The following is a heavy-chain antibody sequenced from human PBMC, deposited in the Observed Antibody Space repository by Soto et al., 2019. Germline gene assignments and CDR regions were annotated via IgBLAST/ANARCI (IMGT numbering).Heavy chain of an antibody. CDR1: GYTFTNYG. D-gene: IGHD6-19*01. V-gene: IGHV1-18*01. CDR2: ISRDDGNT. Sequence: QLVQSGAEVKKPGASVKVSCKASGYTFTNYGISWVRQAPGQGLEWMGWISRDDGNTKSAQRFQGRVTMTTDTSTSTSYMELRSLRSDDTAVYYCARDQQWLVRIGVQDNRVDVWGQGTTVTVSS. J-gene: IGHJ6*02. CDR3: ARDQQWLVRIGVQDNRVDV.